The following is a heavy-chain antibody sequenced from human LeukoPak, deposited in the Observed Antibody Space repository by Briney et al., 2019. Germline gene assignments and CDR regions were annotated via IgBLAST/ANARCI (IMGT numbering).Heavy chain of an antibody. Sequence: GASVKVSCKASGYTFTSYDINWVRQATGQGLEWMGWMNPNSGNTGYAQKFQGRVAMTRNTSISTAYMELSSLRSEDTAVYYCARAPHYYDSSGYVFDYWGQGTLVTVSS. CDR3: ARAPHYYDSSGYVFDY. J-gene: IGHJ4*02. CDR1: GYTFTSYD. CDR2: MNPNSGNT. V-gene: IGHV1-8*01. D-gene: IGHD3-22*01.